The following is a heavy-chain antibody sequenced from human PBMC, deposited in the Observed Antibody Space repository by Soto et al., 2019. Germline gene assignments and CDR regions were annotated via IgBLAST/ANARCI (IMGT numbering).Heavy chain of an antibody. V-gene: IGHV3-23*01. J-gene: IGHJ4*02. CDR2: ITDSGGDA. D-gene: IGHD3-10*01. CDR3: ARGSTDSYPGSRIFDF. Sequence: GGSLRLSCVASGFTFSDHYMDWVRQAPGEGLEWVSTITDSGGDAKYADSVRGRFAISRDNSKKTLYLQMSSLTAEDSAIYYCARGSTDSYPGSRIFDFWGRGTLVTVSS. CDR1: GFTFSDHY.